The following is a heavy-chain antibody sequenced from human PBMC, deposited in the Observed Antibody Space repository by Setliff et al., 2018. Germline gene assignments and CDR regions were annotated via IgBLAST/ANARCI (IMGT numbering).Heavy chain of an antibody. J-gene: IGHJ4*02. CDR2: INHSGTT. Sequence: PSETLSLTCTVSGASLRSGSNYWGWFRQPAGKGLEWIGEINHSGTTNHDPSLEGRISISVDTSKRQFSLKLTSVTAADMAVYYCRFWSGYYKNDYWAQGTLVTVSS. D-gene: IGHD3-3*01. V-gene: IGHV4-61*10. CDR3: RFWSGYYKNDY. CDR1: GASLRSGSNY.